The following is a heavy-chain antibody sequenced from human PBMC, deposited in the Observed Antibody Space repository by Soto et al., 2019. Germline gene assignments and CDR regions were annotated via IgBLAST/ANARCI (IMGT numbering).Heavy chain of an antibody. V-gene: IGHV2-5*01. CDR1: GFSLRTTGVG. D-gene: IGHD3-16*01. CDR2: LYWNDDK. Sequence: QITLKESGPTLVKPTQTLTLTCTYSGFSLRTTGVGVGWIRQPPGKALEWLGILYWNDDKRYSPSLKSRFTLTSDISRSQVVLTMTNMDPVDTATYYCAHTWGLPFDYWGQGTLVIVSS. CDR3: AHTWGLPFDY. J-gene: IGHJ4*02.